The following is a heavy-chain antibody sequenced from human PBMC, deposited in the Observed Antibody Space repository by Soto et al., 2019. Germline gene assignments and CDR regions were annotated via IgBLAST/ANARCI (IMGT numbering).Heavy chain of an antibody. CDR3: ARESGYYTYGMDV. CDR2: ISSSSSYI. V-gene: IGHV3-21*01. D-gene: IGHD3-3*01. CDR1: GFTFRSYS. J-gene: IGHJ6*02. Sequence: EVQLVESGGGLVKPGGSLRLSCAASGFTFRSYSMNWVRQAPGKGLEWVSSISSSSSYIYYADSVKGRFTISRDNAKNSLYLQMNSLRAEDTAVYYCARESGYYTYGMDVWGQGTTVTVSS.